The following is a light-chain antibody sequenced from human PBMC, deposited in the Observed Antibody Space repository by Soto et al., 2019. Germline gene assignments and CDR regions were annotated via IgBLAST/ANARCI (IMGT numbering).Light chain of an antibody. Sequence: AIRMTQSTSSFSASTGDRVTITCRASQGISSYLAWYQQKPGKAPKLLIYAASTLQSGVPSRFSGSGFGTDFTLTISCLQSEDFATYYCQQYYSYPWTFDQGTKVDIK. J-gene: IGKJ1*01. CDR2: AAS. V-gene: IGKV1-8*01. CDR1: QGISSY. CDR3: QQYYSYPWT.